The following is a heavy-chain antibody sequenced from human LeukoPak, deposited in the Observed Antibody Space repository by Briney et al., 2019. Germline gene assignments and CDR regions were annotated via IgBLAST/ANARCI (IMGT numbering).Heavy chain of an antibody. V-gene: IGHV3-21*01. Sequence: GGSLRLSCAASGFTFSSYSMNWVRQAPGKGLEWVSPIVSGSSGNYIYYADSVKGRFTISRDNSKNTVYLQMNSLRGEDTAVYYCAKAGGGYYDYYNMDVWGKGTTVTVSS. D-gene: IGHD3-3*01. J-gene: IGHJ6*03. CDR1: GFTFSSYS. CDR3: AKAGGGYYDYYNMDV. CDR2: IVSGSSGNYI.